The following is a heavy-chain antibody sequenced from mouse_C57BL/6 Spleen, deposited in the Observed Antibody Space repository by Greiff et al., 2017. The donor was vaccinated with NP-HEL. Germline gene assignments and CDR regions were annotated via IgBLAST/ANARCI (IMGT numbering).Heavy chain of an antibody. J-gene: IGHJ2*01. D-gene: IGHD1-1*01. Sequence: VQLQQSGAELVRPGASVTLSCKASGYTFTDYEMHWVKQTPVHGLEWIGAIDPETGGTAYNQKFKGKAILTADKSSSTAYMELRSLTSEDSAVYYCTRWVGGVFDYWGQGTTLTVSS. V-gene: IGHV1-15*01. CDR1: GYTFTDYE. CDR2: IDPETGGT. CDR3: TRWVGGVFDY.